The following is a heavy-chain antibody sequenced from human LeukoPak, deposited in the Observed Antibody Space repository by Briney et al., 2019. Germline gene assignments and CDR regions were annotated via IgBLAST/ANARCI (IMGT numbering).Heavy chain of an antibody. CDR2: INPSGGAT. J-gene: IGHJ4*02. Sequence: ASVKVSCKASGYTFTGYYMHWVRQAPGQGLEWMGIINPSGGATSYSQMFQGGVTLTRDTSTNTVYMELSNLRFEDTAVYFCARATLSDYYFNYWGQGTLVTVSS. CDR3: ARATLSDYYFNY. V-gene: IGHV1-46*01. CDR1: GYTFTGYY.